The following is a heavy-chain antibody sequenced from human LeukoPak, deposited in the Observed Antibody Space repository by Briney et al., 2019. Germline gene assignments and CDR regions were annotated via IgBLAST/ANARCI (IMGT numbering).Heavy chain of an antibody. J-gene: IGHJ4*02. CDR2: IWSDGSKK. CDR3: ARDLSYTSLDF. CDR1: GFTFTMHG. D-gene: IGHD2-2*02. Sequence: KPGGSLRLSCAASGFTFTMHGFHWGRQAPGKGLEWVAAIWSDGSKKYYADSVKGRFTISKDNSKNTLYLQMNSLRGEDTAVYYCARDLSYTSLDFGGQGTLVTVSS. V-gene: IGHV3-33*01.